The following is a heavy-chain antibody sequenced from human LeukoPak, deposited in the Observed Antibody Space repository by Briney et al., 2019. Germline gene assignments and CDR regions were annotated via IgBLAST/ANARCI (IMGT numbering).Heavy chain of an antibody. D-gene: IGHD3-16*02. Sequence: PSETLSLTCAVYGGSFSGYYWSWIRQPPGKGLEWIGEINHSGSTNYNPSLKSRVTISVDTSKNQFSLKLSSVTAADTAVYYCARVGGYDYVWGSYRYLDYWGQGTLVTVSS. CDR2: INHSGST. CDR1: GGSFSGYY. J-gene: IGHJ4*02. V-gene: IGHV4-34*01. CDR3: ARVGGYDYVWGSYRYLDY.